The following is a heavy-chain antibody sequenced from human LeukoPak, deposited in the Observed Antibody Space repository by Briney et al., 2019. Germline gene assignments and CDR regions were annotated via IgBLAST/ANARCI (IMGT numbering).Heavy chain of an antibody. V-gene: IGHV4-4*07. CDR1: GGSISSYY. J-gene: IGHJ4*02. CDR2: IYTSGST. Sequence: SETLSLTCTVSGGSISSYYWSWIRQPAGKGLEWIGRIYTSGSTNYNPSLKSRVTISVDTSKNQFSLKLSSVTAADTAVYYCARDMYYYGSGSAHFDYWGQGTLVTVSS. D-gene: IGHD3-10*01. CDR3: ARDMYYYGSGSAHFDY.